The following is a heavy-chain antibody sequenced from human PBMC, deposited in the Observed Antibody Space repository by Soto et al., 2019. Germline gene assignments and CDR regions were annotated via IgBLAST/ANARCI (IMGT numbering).Heavy chain of an antibody. Sequence: ASVKVSCKASGYTFTGYYMHWVRQAPRQGLEWMGWINPNSGGTNYAQKFQGRVTMTRDTSISTAYMELSRLRSDDTAVYYCARVRITMVRGVFNWFDPWGQGPLVTV. D-gene: IGHD3-10*01. CDR3: ARVRITMVRGVFNWFDP. CDR2: INPNSGGT. J-gene: IGHJ5*02. V-gene: IGHV1-2*02. CDR1: GYTFTGYY.